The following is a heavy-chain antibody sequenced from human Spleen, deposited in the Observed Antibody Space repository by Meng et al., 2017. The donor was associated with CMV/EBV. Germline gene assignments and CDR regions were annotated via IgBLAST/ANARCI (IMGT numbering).Heavy chain of an antibody. J-gene: IGHJ4*02. CDR3: AKDPGYYGSRSYY. Sequence: GGSLRLSCAASGFTFSSYSMNWVRQAPGKGLEWVSSISSSSSYIYYADSVKGRFTISRDNSKNTLYLQMNSLRAADTAVYYCAKDPGYYGSRSYYWGQGTLVTVSS. D-gene: IGHD3-10*01. V-gene: IGHV3-21*01. CDR2: ISSSSSYI. CDR1: GFTFSSYS.